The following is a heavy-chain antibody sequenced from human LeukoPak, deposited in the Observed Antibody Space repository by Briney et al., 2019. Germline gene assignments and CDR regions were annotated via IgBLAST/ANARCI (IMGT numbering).Heavy chain of an antibody. D-gene: IGHD3-22*01. CDR1: GGSFSGYY. V-gene: IGHV4-34*01. J-gene: IGHJ4*02. Sequence: SETLSLTCAVYGGSFSGYYWSWIRQPPGKGLEWIGEINHSGSTNYNPSLRSRVTISVDTSKNQFSLKLSSVTAADTAVYYCARRTQYYYDSSGYPYWGQGTLVTVSS. CDR2: INHSGST. CDR3: ARRTQYYYDSSGYPY.